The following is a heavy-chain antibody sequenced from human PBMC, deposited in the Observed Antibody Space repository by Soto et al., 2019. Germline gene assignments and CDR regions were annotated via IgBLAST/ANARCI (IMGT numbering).Heavy chain of an antibody. CDR1: EFTFSDFW. D-gene: IGHD1-26*01. Sequence: PGGSLRLSCVASEFTFSDFWMSWVRQAPGKGLEYVSAISSNGGSTYYANSVKGRFTISRDNSKNTLYLQMGSLRAEDMAVYYCARDPGSYHFDYWGQGTLVPVSS. CDR3: ARDPGSYHFDY. V-gene: IGHV3-64*01. J-gene: IGHJ4*02. CDR2: ISSNGGST.